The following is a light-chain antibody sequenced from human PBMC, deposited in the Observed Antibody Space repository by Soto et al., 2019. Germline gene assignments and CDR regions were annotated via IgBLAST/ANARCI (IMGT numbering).Light chain of an antibody. CDR3: QQYDRSPYT. Sequence: EIVLTQSPGTLSLSPGERATLSCRASQSVRNYLAWYQQKPGQAPRLLIYAASSRATGVPDRFGGSGSGTDCTLTISILEPEDFALYYCQQYDRSPYTVGQGTKLEIK. CDR1: QSVRNY. CDR2: AAS. V-gene: IGKV3-20*01. J-gene: IGKJ2*01.